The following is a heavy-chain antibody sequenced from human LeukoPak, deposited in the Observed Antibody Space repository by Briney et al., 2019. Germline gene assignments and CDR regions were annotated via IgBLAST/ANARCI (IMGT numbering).Heavy chain of an antibody. CDR2: IYYSGST. CDR1: SGSISSYY. D-gene: IGHD2-21*02. CDR3: ARDLGFCGGDCYSHNWFDP. Sequence: SETLSLTCTVSSGSISSYYWSWTRQPPGKGLEWIGYIYYSGSTNYNPSLKSRVTISVDTSKNQFSLKLSSVTAADTAVYYCARDLGFCGGDCYSHNWFDPWGQGTLVTVSS. J-gene: IGHJ5*02. V-gene: IGHV4-59*01.